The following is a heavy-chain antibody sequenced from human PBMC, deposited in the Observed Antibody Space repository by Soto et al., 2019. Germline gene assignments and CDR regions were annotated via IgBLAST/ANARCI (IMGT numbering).Heavy chain of an antibody. V-gene: IGHV1-18*04. Sequence: ASVKVSCKASGYTFTSYGISWVRKAPGQGLEWMGWISAYNGNTNYAQKLQGRVTMTTDTSTSTAYMELRSLRSDDTAVYYCSIYPFTIFGVVIPNYYYYGMDVWGQGTTVTVSS. CDR3: SIYPFTIFGVVIPNYYYYGMDV. D-gene: IGHD3-3*01. CDR1: GYTFTSYG. J-gene: IGHJ6*02. CDR2: ISAYNGNT.